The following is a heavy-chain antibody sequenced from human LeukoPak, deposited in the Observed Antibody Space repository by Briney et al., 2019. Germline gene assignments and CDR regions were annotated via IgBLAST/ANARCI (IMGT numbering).Heavy chain of an antibody. CDR2: IYHSGST. Sequence: SETLSLTRTVSGGSISSGGYYWSWIRQPPGKGLEWIGYIYHSGSTYYNPSLKSRVTISVDRSKNQFSLKLSSVTATDTAMYYCARHPKSGYSGYESDYWGQGTLVTVSS. CDR1: GGSISSGGYY. V-gene: IGHV4-30-2*01. D-gene: IGHD5-12*01. J-gene: IGHJ4*02. CDR3: ARHPKSGYSGYESDY.